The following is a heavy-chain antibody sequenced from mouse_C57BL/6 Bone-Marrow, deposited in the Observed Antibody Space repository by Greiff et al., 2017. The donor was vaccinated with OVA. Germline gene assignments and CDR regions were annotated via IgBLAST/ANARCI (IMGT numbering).Heavy chain of an antibody. V-gene: IGHV5-4*01. CDR2: IIDGGSYT. J-gene: IGHJ3*01. Sequence: EVKVEESGGGLVKPGGSLKLSCAASGFTFSSYAMSWVRQTPEKRLEWVATIIDGGSYTYYPDNVKGRFTISRDNAKNNLYLQMSHLKSEDTAMYYCARDEGPFAYWGQGTLVTVSA. CDR1: GFTFSSYA. CDR3: ARDEGPFAY.